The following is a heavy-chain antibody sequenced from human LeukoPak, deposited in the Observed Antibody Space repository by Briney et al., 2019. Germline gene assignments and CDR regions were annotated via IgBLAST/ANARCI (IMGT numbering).Heavy chain of an antibody. CDR2: IIPIFGTA. CDR1: GGTFSSYA. V-gene: IGHV1-69*13. D-gene: IGHD2-2*01. Sequence: ASVKVSCKASGGTFSSYAISWVRQAPGQGLEWMGGIIPIFGTANYAQKFQGGVTITADESTSTAYMELSSLRSEDTAVYYCARSGVPAAMRGSAFDIWGQGTMVTVSS. J-gene: IGHJ3*02. CDR3: ARSGVPAAMRGSAFDI.